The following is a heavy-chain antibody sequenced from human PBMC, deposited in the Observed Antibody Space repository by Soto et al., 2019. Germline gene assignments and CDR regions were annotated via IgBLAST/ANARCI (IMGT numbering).Heavy chain of an antibody. CDR1: GFTVSSNY. V-gene: IGHV3-66*01. Sequence: EVQLVESGGGLVQPGGSLRLSCAASGFTVSSNYMSWVRQAPGKGLEWVSVIYSGGSTYYADSVKGRFTISRDNSKNTLYLQMNSLRAEDTAVYYWAREYSSSWYDYWGQGTLVTVSS. J-gene: IGHJ4*02. CDR3: AREYSSSWYDY. CDR2: IYSGGST. D-gene: IGHD6-13*01.